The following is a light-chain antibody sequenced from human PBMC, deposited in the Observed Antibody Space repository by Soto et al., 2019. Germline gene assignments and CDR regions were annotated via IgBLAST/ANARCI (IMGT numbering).Light chain of an antibody. V-gene: IGLV1-40*01. Sequence: QSVLTQSPSVSGAPGQGVTISCTGRSSNIGAGYEVNWYQQLPGAAPKLLIYGNKYRPSGVPDRFSGSKSGTSASLAITGLQAEDEAAYYCQSYDNSLNDVLFGGGTKLTVL. J-gene: IGLJ2*01. CDR2: GNK. CDR3: QSYDNSLNDVL. CDR1: SSNIGAGYE.